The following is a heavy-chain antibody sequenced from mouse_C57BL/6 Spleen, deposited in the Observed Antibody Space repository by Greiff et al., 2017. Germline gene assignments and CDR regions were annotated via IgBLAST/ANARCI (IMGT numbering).Heavy chain of an antibody. CDR3: ARSDGSSYGDY. D-gene: IGHD1-1*01. Sequence: QVQLQQPGAELVKPGASVKLSCKASGYTFTSYWMHWVKQRPGQGLEWIGMIHPNSGSTNYNEKFKSKATLTVDKSSSTAYMQLGSLTSEDSAVYYCARSDGSSYGDYWGQGTTLTVSS. J-gene: IGHJ2*01. CDR2: IHPNSGST. CDR1: GYTFTSYW. V-gene: IGHV1-64*01.